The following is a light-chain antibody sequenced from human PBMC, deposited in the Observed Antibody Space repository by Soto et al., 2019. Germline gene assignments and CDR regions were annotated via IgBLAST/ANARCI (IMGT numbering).Light chain of an antibody. CDR2: GAS. V-gene: IGKV3-20*01. Sequence: MVITQSPATLSLSPGERATLSCRASQSVSNNYLAWYQQKPGQAPRLLIYGASNRATGIPDRFSGSGSGTDFTLTISRLEPEDFAVYYCQQYGSSGTFGQGTKVDSK. CDR3: QQYGSSGT. J-gene: IGKJ1*01. CDR1: QSVSNNY.